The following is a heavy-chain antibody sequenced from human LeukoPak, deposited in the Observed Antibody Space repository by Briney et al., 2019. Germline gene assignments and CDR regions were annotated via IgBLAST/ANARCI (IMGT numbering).Heavy chain of an antibody. D-gene: IGHD3-22*01. CDR2: IKQDGSDK. Sequence: GGSLRLSCAASGFTFSSYWMSWVRQAPGKGLEWVANIKQDGSDKYHVDSVKGRFTISRDNAKNSLYLQMNSLRAEDTAVYYCARFDYYDSSGWDYWGQGTLVTVSS. J-gene: IGHJ4*02. CDR3: ARFDYYDSSGWDY. V-gene: IGHV3-7*01. CDR1: GFTFSSYW.